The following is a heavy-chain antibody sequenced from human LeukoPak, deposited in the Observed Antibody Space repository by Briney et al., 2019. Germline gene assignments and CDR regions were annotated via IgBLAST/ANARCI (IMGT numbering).Heavy chain of an antibody. J-gene: IGHJ4*02. CDR2: ISYDGSNK. CDR1: GFTFSSYA. Sequence: GGSLRLSCAASGFTFSSYAMHWVRQAPGKGLEWVAVISYDGSNKYYADSVKGRFTISRDNSKNTLYLQMNSLRAEDTAVYYCANRGYSSSWYYFDYWGQGTLVTVSS. D-gene: IGHD6-13*01. V-gene: IGHV3-30*04. CDR3: ANRGYSSSWYYFDY.